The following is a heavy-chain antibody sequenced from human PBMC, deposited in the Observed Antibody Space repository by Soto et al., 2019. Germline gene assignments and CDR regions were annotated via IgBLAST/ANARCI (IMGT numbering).Heavy chain of an antibody. CDR2: ISAYNGNT. CDR1: GYTFTSYG. V-gene: IGHV1-18*01. D-gene: IGHD2-15*01. CDR3: ARGRLGYCSGGSCFPHY. J-gene: IGHJ4*02. Sequence: QVPLVQSGAEVKKPGASVKVSCKASGYTFTSYGISWVRQAPGQGLEWMGWISAYNGNTNYAQKLQGRVTMTTDTSTSTAYMELRSLRSDDTAVYYCARGRLGYCSGGSCFPHYWGQGTLVTVSS.